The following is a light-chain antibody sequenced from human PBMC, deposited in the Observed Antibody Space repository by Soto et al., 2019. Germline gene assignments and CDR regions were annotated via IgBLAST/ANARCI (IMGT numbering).Light chain of an antibody. Sequence: QSSLTKSASVSGSPGQSITISCAGTSSDIGGYNYVSWYQQHPGKAPKVMIYEVSNRPSGVSNRFSGSKSGNTASLTISGLQAEDEADYYCSSYTSSSTLYVFGSGTKVTVL. CDR3: SSYTSSSTLYV. CDR1: SSDIGGYNY. CDR2: EVS. J-gene: IGLJ1*01. V-gene: IGLV2-14*01.